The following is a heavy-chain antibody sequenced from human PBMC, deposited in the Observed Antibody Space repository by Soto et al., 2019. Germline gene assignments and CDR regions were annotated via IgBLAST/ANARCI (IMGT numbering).Heavy chain of an antibody. CDR3: ARDAVPSSFDY. V-gene: IGHV3-30*01. CDR1: GFTFSSYA. Sequence: QVQLVESGGGVVQPGRSLRRSCAASGFTFSSYAMHWFRQAPGKGLEWVAFISFDGSNKYYAVSVKGRFTISRDNTKNTLYLPMNSLRAEDTAVYYCARDAVPSSFDYWGQGTLVSVSS. J-gene: IGHJ4*02. CDR2: ISFDGSNK.